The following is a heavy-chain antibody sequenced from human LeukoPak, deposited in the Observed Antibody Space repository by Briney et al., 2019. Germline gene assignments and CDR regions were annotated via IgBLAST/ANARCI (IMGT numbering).Heavy chain of an antibody. CDR3: ARDGADVLLWFGESYGMDV. Sequence: ASVKVSCKASGYTFTSYGISWVRQAPGQGLEWMGWISAYNGYTNYAQKLQGRVTMTTDTSTSTAYMELRSLRSDDTAVYYCARDGADVLLWFGESYGMDVWGQGTTVTVSS. CDR1: GYTFTSYG. CDR2: ISAYNGYT. D-gene: IGHD3-10*01. V-gene: IGHV1-18*01. J-gene: IGHJ6*02.